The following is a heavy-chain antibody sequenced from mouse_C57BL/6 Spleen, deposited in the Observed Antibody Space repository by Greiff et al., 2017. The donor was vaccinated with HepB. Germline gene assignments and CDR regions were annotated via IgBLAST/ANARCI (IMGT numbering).Heavy chain of an antibody. CDR1: GYAFSSSW. D-gene: IGHD1-1*01. CDR3: ASSPITAVVATDWYFDV. Sequence: QVQLKESGAELVKPGASVKISCKASGYAFSSSWMNWVKQRPGKGLEWIGRIYPGDGDTNYNGKFKGKATLTADKSSSTAYMQLSSLTSEDSAVYFCASSPITAVVATDWYFDVWGTGTTVTVSS. V-gene: IGHV1-82*01. J-gene: IGHJ1*03. CDR2: IYPGDGDT.